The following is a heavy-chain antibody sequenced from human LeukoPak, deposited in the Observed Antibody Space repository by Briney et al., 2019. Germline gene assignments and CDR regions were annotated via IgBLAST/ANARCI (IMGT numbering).Heavy chain of an antibody. V-gene: IGHV3-48*04. CDR2: ISSSSSTI. CDR1: GFTFSSYS. D-gene: IGHD3/OR15-3a*01. CDR3: TKEGLARAFDI. Sequence: PGGSLRLSCAASGFTFSSYSMNWVRQAPGKGLEWVSYISSSSSTIYYADSVKGRFTISRDNAKNSLYLQMNNLRAEDMAFYYCTKEGLARAFDIWGQGTMVTVSS. J-gene: IGHJ3*02.